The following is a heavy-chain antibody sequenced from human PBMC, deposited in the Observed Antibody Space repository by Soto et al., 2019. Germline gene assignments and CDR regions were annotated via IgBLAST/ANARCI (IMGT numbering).Heavy chain of an antibody. V-gene: IGHV3-30-3*01. CDR1: GFTFSSYA. Sequence: QVQLVESGGGVVQPGRSLRLSCAASGFTFSSYAMHWVRQAPGKGLEWVAVILYDGSNKYYADSVKGRFTISRDNSKNTRYLQMNSLKAEDTAVYYCARPLWRDDYNWGYFDLWGRGTLVTVSS. CDR2: ILYDGSNK. J-gene: IGHJ2*01. D-gene: IGHD4-4*01. CDR3: ARPLWRDDYNWGYFDL.